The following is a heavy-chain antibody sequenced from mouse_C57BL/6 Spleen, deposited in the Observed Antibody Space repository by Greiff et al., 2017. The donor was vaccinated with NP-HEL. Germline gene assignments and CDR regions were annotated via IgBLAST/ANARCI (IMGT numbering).Heavy chain of an antibody. D-gene: IGHD1-1*01. CDR2: IYPVSGET. CDR3: GSGGYYYGSSSYYYAMDY. Sequence: VQLQQSGAELASPGASVTLSCKASGYTFTDHIMNWVKKRPGPGLEWIGRIYPVSGETNYNQKFMGKATFSVDRSSSTVYMVLNSLTSEDPAVYDCGSGGYYYGSSSYYYAMDYWGQGTSVTVSS. V-gene: IGHV1-11*01. J-gene: IGHJ4*01. CDR1: GYTFTDHI.